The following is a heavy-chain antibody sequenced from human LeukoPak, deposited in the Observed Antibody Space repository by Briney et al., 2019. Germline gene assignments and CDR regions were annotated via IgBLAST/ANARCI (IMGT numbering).Heavy chain of an antibody. J-gene: IGHJ4*02. CDR2: ITTSGSST. Sequence: PGGSLRLSCSASGFTFSSYAMSWVRQAPGRGLEWVSTITTSGSSTYYADSVKGRFTISRDNSKNTLYLQMNSLRAEDTAVYYCAKESGSYHFYYFDYWGQGTLVTVSS. V-gene: IGHV3-23*01. CDR1: GFTFSSYA. D-gene: IGHD1-26*01. CDR3: AKESGSYHFYYFDY.